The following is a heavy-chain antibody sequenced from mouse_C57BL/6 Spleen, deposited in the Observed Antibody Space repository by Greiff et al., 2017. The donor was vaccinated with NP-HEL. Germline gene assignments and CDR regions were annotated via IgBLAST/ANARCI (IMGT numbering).Heavy chain of an antibody. CDR2: ISYDGSN. V-gene: IGHV3-6*01. CDR3: ARQKDGAPWFAY. J-gene: IGHJ3*01. D-gene: IGHD2-3*01. CDR1: GYSITSGYY. Sequence: DVHLVESGPGLVKPSQSLSLTCSVTGYSITSGYYWNWIRQFPGNKLEWMGYISYDGSNNYNPSLKNRISITRDTSKNQFFLKLNSVTTEDTAMYYCARQKDGAPWFAYWGQGTLVTVSA.